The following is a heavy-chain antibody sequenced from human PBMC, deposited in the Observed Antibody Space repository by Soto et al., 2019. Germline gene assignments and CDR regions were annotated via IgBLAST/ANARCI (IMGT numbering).Heavy chain of an antibody. V-gene: IGHV3-48*01. D-gene: IGHD4-17*01. CDR2: ISSSSSTI. CDR3: ARGETDYGDSTFDY. J-gene: IGHJ4*02. CDR1: TFSSYS. Sequence: TFSSYSMNWVRQAPGKGLEWVSYISSSSSTIYYADSVKGRFTISRDNAKNSLYLQMNSLRAEDTAVYYCARGETDYGDSTFDYWGQGTLVTVSS.